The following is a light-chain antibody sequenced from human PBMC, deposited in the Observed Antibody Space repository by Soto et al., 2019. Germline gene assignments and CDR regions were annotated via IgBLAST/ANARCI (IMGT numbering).Light chain of an antibody. CDR3: HQYATSPFT. Sequence: IVLTQSPGTVSLSPGERATLSCRASETIGRAYFAWYQHRPGRTPRLVLSGTSNRAAGIPDRFGGSGSGADFTLTISCVEPEDSAVYYCHQYATSPFTFCQRTKLEIK. CDR1: ETIGRAY. J-gene: IGKJ2*01. CDR2: GTS. V-gene: IGKV3-20*01.